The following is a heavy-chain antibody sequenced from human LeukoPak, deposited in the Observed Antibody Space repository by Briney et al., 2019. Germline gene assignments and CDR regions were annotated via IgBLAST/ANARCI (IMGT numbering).Heavy chain of an antibody. D-gene: IGHD3-10*01. Sequence: GGTLRLSCAASGFTFSGYGMSWVRQAPGKGLEWVSAISTDAGETHYADSVKGRFTISRDNSKNTVSLQMSSLRAEDTALYYCAKGSGNGYGSGPFDYWGQGTLVTVSS. J-gene: IGHJ4*02. CDR1: GFTFSGYG. CDR3: AKGSGNGYGSGPFDY. V-gene: IGHV3-23*01. CDR2: ISTDAGET.